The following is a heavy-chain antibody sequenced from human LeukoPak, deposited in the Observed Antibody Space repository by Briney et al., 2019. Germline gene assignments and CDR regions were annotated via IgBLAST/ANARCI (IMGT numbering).Heavy chain of an antibody. CDR2: IYYCGST. Sequence: SETLSLTCTVSGGSISSSGYYWGWIRQPPGKGLEWIASIYYCGSTYYNPSLKSRVTMSVDTSKNQFSLKLSSVTAADTAVYYCARVAIADSFDPWGQGTLVTVSS. CDR3: ARVAIADSFDP. V-gene: IGHV4-39*07. D-gene: IGHD6-13*01. CDR1: GGSISSSGYY. J-gene: IGHJ5*02.